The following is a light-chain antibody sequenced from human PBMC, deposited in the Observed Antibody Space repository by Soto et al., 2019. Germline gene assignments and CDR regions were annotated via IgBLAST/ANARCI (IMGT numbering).Light chain of an antibody. Sequence: EIVLTQSPGTLSLSPGERATLSCRASQSVSSFYLAWYQQKPGQAPRLLIYGASSRATGIPDRFSGSGSGTDFTLAISRREPEDFAVYYCQQYGSSPLYTFGQGTKLEIK. CDR3: QQYGSSPLYT. CDR2: GAS. CDR1: QSVSSFY. V-gene: IGKV3-20*01. J-gene: IGKJ2*01.